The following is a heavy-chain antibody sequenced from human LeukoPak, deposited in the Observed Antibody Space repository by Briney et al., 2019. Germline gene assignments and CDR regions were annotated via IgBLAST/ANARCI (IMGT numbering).Heavy chain of an antibody. Sequence: AASVRVSCTASGGTFSSYAISWVRQAPGQGLEWMGRIIPILGIANYAQKFQGRATITADKSTSTAYMELSSLRSEDTAVYYCARVYCSSTSCYNAIFDPWGQGTLVTVSS. J-gene: IGHJ5*02. CDR2: IIPILGIA. CDR3: ARVYCSSTSCYNAIFDP. CDR1: GGTFSSYA. D-gene: IGHD2-2*01. V-gene: IGHV1-69*04.